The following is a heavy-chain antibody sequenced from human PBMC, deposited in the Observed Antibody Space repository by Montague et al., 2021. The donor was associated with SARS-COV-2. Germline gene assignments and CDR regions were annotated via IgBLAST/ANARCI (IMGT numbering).Heavy chain of an antibody. V-gene: IGHV2-70*11. CDR2: IDWDDDK. J-gene: IGHJ6*02. D-gene: IGHD3-9*01. CDR3: ARRTYDILTGYDYGMDV. CDR1: GFSLSTSGMC. Sequence: ALVKPTQTLTLTCTFSGFSLSTSGMCVSWIRQPPGKALEWLARIDWDDDKYYSTSLKTRLTISKDTSKNQVVLTMTNMDPVDTATYYCARRTYDILTGYDYGMDVWGQGTRSPSP.